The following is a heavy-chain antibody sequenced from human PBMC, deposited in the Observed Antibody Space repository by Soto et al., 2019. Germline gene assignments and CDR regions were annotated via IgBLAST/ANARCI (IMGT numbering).Heavy chain of an antibody. CDR1: GYPFTTYD. V-gene: IGHV1-18*01. CDR2: ISVHTGGT. CDR3: EREGGQGAGIHHYAMDV. J-gene: IGHJ6*02. D-gene: IGHD1-26*01. Sequence: QVQLVQSGVELKKPGASVRVSCKASGYPFTTYDISWVRQAPGQGLEWMGWISVHTGGTIYAQKVRDRITMAKDKCTRTAYMDLRSLRSDDTAVYYCEREGGQGAGIHHYAMDVCGQGTTVKVSS.